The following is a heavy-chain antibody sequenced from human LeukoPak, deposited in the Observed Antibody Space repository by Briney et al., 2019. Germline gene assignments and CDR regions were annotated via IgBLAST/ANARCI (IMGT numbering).Heavy chain of an antibody. V-gene: IGHV1-2*06. CDR3: ARRDAMDV. J-gene: IGHJ6*02. CDR2: VTPNSGDT. CDR1: GFTFTGYY. Sequence: ASVTVSCKASGFTFTGYYMHWVRQAPGQGLEWMGRVTPNSGDTNYAQKFQGRVTMTRDTSISTAYMELSRLTSDDTAVYYCARRDAMDVWGQGTTVTVS.